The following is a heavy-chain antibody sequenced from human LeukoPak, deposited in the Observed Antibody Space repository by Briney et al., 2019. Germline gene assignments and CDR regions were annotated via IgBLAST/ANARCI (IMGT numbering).Heavy chain of an antibody. CDR1: GFTFSSYS. CDR3: ARPVDYDILTGYYKRADAFDI. CDR2: ISSSSSYI. V-gene: IGHV3-21*01. D-gene: IGHD3-9*01. Sequence: GGSLRLSCAASGFTFSSYSMNWVRQAPGKGLEWVSSISSSSSYIYYADSVKGRFTISRDNAKNSLHLQMNSLRAEDTAVYYCARPVDYDILTGYYKRADAFDIWGQGTMVTVSS. J-gene: IGHJ3*02.